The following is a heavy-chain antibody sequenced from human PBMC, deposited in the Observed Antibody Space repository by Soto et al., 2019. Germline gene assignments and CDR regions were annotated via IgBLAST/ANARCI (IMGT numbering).Heavy chain of an antibody. V-gene: IGHV4-39*01. J-gene: IGHJ5*02. D-gene: IGHD2-15*01. CDR2: INYSGYT. CDR3: ARREYCSGGNCNWFDP. Sequence: SETLSLTCTVSGGSIRGSSYYWGWIRQPPGKGLEWIGSINYSGYTYYNTSLKSRGTISVDTSKNQFSLKLSSVTAADTAVYYCARREYCSGGNCNWFDPWGQGTLVTVSS. CDR1: GGSIRGSSYY.